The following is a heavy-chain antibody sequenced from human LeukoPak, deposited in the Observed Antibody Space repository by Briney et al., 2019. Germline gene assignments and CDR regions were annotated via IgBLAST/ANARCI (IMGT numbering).Heavy chain of an antibody. CDR1: GFTFSSYA. V-gene: IGHV3-23*01. J-gene: IGHJ4*02. CDR2: IIGSGGST. Sequence: PGRSLRLSCAASGFTFSSYAMSWVRQAPGKGLEWVSAIIGSGGSTYYADSVKGRFTISRDSSKNTLYLQMNSLRAEDTAVYYCAKPLGYDSSGYYYYYFDYWGQGTLVTASS. D-gene: IGHD3-22*01. CDR3: AKPLGYDSSGYYYYYFDY.